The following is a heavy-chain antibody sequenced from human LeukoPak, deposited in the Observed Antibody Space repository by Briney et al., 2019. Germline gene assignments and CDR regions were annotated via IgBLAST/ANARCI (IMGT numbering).Heavy chain of an antibody. J-gene: IGHJ4*02. D-gene: IGHD6-19*01. Sequence: QPGGSLRLSCAASGFTFSDYAVSWVRQAPGKGPEWDSAITGGGDVTSYADSVKGRFTISRDNSKNTLYLQMDSLRVDDTALYYCAKVGWVGYWGQGTLVTVSS. CDR3: AKVGWVGY. CDR1: GFTFSDYA. CDR2: ITGGGDVT. V-gene: IGHV3-23*01.